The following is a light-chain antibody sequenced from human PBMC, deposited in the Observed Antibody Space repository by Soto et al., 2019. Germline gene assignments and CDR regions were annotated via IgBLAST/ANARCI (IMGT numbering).Light chain of an antibody. CDR2: DVT. CDR1: SSDIGTYNF. CDR3: CSYAGTYTVV. J-gene: IGLJ3*02. V-gene: IGLV2-11*01. Sequence: QSALTQPRSVSGSPGQSVTFSCIGTSSDIGTYNFVSWYQQYPGKAPKLMIYDVTKRPSGVPHRFSGSKSGNTASLTISGLQAEDEADYYCCSYAGTYTVVFGGGTKVTVL.